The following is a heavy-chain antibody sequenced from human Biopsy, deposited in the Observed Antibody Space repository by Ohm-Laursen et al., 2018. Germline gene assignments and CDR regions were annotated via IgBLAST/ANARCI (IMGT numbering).Heavy chain of an antibody. Sequence: TLSLTCPVSGGSISGSSWSWIRQAPGRGLEWVGYISYSGSTSNNPSLKSRITISVDTSKNQISRKVPSVTAADTAVYYCAKHGSGWTGDDALHIWGQGTMVTVSS. D-gene: IGHD6-19*01. V-gene: IGHV4-59*08. CDR2: ISYSGST. CDR1: GGSISGSS. J-gene: IGHJ3*02. CDR3: AKHGSGWTGDDALHI.